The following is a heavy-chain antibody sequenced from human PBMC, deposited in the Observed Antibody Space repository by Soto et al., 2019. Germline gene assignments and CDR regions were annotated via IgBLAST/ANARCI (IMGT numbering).Heavy chain of an antibody. CDR3: ARPHGDYVRYWYFDL. CDR2: IYYSGST. J-gene: IGHJ2*01. Sequence: SXTLSLTCTVSGGSMSSSSYYWCWIRQPPGKVREWIGSIYYSGSTYYNPSLKSRVTISVDTSKNQFSLKLSSVTAADTAVYYCARPHGDYVRYWYFDLWGRGTLVTVSS. CDR1: GGSMSSSSYY. D-gene: IGHD4-17*01. V-gene: IGHV4-39*01.